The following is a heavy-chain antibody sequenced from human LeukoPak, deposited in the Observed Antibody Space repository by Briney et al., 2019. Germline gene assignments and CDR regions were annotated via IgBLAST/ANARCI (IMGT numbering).Heavy chain of an antibody. CDR2: ISAYNGNT. Sequence: ASVKVSCKASGYTFSSYGISWVRQAPGQGLEWMGWISAYNGNTNYAQKLQGRVTMTPDTSTSTAYMELRSLRSDDTAVYYCARDPTVWLGDSNWFDPWGQGTLVTVSS. D-gene: IGHD3-16*01. CDR3: ARDPTVWLGDSNWFDP. CDR1: GYTFSSYG. J-gene: IGHJ5*02. V-gene: IGHV1-18*01.